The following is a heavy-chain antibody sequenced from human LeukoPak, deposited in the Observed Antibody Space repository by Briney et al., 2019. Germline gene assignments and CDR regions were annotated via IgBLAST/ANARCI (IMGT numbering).Heavy chain of an antibody. D-gene: IGHD3-3*01. V-gene: IGHV3-74*01. Sequence: GGSLRLSCAASGFTYSSYWMRWVRQAPGKGLVWVGHINSDGSSTTYADSVKGRFTISRDSAKNTLYLQMNSLRAEDTAVYYCARGLTIFGAVNDAFDIWGQGTMVTVSS. J-gene: IGHJ3*02. CDR1: GFTYSSYW. CDR3: ARGLTIFGAVNDAFDI. CDR2: INSDGSST.